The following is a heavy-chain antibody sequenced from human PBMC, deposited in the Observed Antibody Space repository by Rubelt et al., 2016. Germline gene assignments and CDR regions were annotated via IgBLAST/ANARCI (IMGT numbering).Heavy chain of an antibody. CDR1: GFIFSSYS. V-gene: IGHV3-66*01. Sequence: EVQLVESGGGLVKPGGSLRLSCAASGFIFSSYSMNWVRQAPGKGLEWVSVIYSGGSTYYADSVKGRFTIPRGNSKNPLYLQMNSLGAEDTAVYYCARVPAAAGGLPFDYWGQGTLVTVSS. J-gene: IGHJ4*02. CDR2: IYSGGST. CDR3: ARVPAAAGGLPFDY. D-gene: IGHD6-13*01.